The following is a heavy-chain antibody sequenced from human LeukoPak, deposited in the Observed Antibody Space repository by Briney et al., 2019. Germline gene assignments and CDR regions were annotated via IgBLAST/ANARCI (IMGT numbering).Heavy chain of an antibody. J-gene: IGHJ5*02. CDR1: GGSISSSNW. CDR2: IYHSGST. D-gene: IGHD6-13*01. V-gene: IGHV4-4*02. CDR3: ARDEGDSSSWPEGFDP. Sequence: PSETLSLTCAVSGGSISSSNWWSWVRQPPGKGLEWIGEIYHSGSTNYNPSLKSRVTISVDKSKNQFSLKLSSVTAADTAVYYCARDEGDSSSWPEGFDPWGQGTLVTVSS.